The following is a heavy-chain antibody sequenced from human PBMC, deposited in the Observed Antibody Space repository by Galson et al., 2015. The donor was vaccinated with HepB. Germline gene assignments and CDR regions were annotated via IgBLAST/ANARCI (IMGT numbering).Heavy chain of an antibody. Sequence: SLRLSCAASGFTFSSYSMNWVRQAPGKGLEWVSSISSSSSYIYYADSVKGRFTISRDNAKNSLYLQMNSLRAEDTAVYYCARHRYDFWSAHTRSSAFDIWGQGTMVTVSS. CDR2: ISSSSSYI. CDR1: GFTFSSYS. J-gene: IGHJ3*02. V-gene: IGHV3-21*01. CDR3: ARHRYDFWSAHTRSSAFDI. D-gene: IGHD3-3*01.